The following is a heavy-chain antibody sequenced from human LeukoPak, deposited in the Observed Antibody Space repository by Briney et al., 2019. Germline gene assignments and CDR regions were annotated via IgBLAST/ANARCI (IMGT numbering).Heavy chain of an antibody. CDR1: VYTFTGYY. D-gene: IGHD2-15*01. CDR2: INPNSGGT. CDR3: ARGYCSGGSCYHFDY. Sequence: ASVKVSCKASVYTFTGYYMHWVRQAPGQGLEWMGWINPNSGGTNYAQKFQGRVTMTRDTSISTAYMELSRLRSDDTAVYYCARGYCSGGSCYHFDYWGQGTLVTVSS. J-gene: IGHJ4*02. V-gene: IGHV1-2*02.